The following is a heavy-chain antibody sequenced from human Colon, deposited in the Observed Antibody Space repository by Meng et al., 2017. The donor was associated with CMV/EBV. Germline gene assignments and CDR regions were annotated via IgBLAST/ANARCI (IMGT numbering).Heavy chain of an antibody. D-gene: IGHD3-22*01. CDR3: ARTVQWLAPFYYYMDV. CDR1: GGFISGSSYY. Sequence: QLHLEEAVPGLVKASETLSLTCTVSGGFISGSSYYWGWIRQPPGKGLEWIGSTYYSGNTHYKSSLKSRVTISVDTSKNQFSLRLNSVTAADTAVYYCARTVQWLAPFYYYMDVWGKGTLVTVSS. CDR2: TYYSGNT. V-gene: IGHV4-39*07. J-gene: IGHJ6*03.